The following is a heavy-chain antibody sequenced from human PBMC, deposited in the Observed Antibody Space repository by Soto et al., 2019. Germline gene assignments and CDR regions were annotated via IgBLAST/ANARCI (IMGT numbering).Heavy chain of an antibody. J-gene: IGHJ4*02. CDR3: ARDGPPLFD. D-gene: IGHD3-10*02. CDR2: ISAYNGNT. Sequence: QVQLVQSGAEVKKPGASVKVSCKASGYTFASYAISWVRQAPGQGLEWMGWISAYNGNTNYAQKLQGRVTMTTDTSTSTAYIQLRSMGSDDTAVYYCARDGPPLFDWGQGTLVSVSS. V-gene: IGHV1-18*01. CDR1: GYTFASYA.